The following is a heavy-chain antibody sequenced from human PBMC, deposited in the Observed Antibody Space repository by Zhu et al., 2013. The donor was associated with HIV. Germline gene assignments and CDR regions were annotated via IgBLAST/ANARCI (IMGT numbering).Heavy chain of an antibody. V-gene: IGHV1-46*01. CDR3: ASEVASSYYFDY. CDR1: GYTFTSYY. Sequence: QVQLEQSGAEVRKPRGLSVSFFVKTSGYTFTSYYVHWVRQAPGQGLEWMRLISPSGDSTNFVEKFQGRVTMARDTSTNTGYMEMSSLRSEDTAVYYCASEVASSYYFDYWGQGTLVTVSS. J-gene: IGHJ4*02. D-gene: IGHD5-12*01. CDR2: ISPSGDST.